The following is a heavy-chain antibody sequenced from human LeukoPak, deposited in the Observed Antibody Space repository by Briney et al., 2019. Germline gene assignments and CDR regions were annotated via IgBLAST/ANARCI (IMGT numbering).Heavy chain of an antibody. CDR1: GGSFSGYY. CDR2: INHSGST. V-gene: IGHV4-34*01. Sequence: SETLSLTCAVYGGSFSGYYWSWIRQPPGKGLKWMGEINHSGSTNYNPSLKSRVTISVDTSKNQFSLKLSSVTAADTAVYYCARGGYSGYDGTFDYWGQGTLVTVSS. D-gene: IGHD5-12*01. J-gene: IGHJ4*02. CDR3: ARGGYSGYDGTFDY.